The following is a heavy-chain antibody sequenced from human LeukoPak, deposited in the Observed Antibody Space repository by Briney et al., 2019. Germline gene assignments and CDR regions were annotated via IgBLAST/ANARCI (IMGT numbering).Heavy chain of an antibody. CDR1: GFNFGIYG. J-gene: IGHJ4*02. CDR3: AREFGAAASLDY. V-gene: IGHV3-33*01. Sequence: PGTSLRLSCTASGFNFGIYGMHWVRQAPGKGLEWVAVMWDDGTNEYYVESVKGRFTISRDNGKRTLYLQMNSLRAEDTAVYYCAREFGAAASLDYWGQGTLVTVSS. D-gene: IGHD6-13*01. CDR2: MWDDGTNE.